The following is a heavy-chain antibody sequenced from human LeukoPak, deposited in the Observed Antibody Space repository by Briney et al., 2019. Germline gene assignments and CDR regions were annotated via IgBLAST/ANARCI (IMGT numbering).Heavy chain of an antibody. CDR1: GYTFTAYY. CDR3: ARVIEGAVAFDF. D-gene: IGHD6-19*01. CDR2: INPNSGDT. Sequence: ASVKVSCKASGYTFTAYYIHWVRQAPGQGLEWMGWINPNSGDTNSAQIFQGRVTMTRDTSISTAYMDLSRLRSDDTAMYYCARVIEGAVAFDFWGQGSLVTVSS. V-gene: IGHV1-2*02. J-gene: IGHJ4*02.